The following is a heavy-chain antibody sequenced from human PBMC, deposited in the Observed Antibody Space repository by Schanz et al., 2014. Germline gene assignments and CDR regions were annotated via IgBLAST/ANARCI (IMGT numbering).Heavy chain of an antibody. V-gene: IGHV3-23*04. CDR3: TRDSASSSWYWGDY. J-gene: IGHJ4*02. D-gene: IGHD6-13*01. CDR1: GFTFSDYY. Sequence: VQLVDSGGGLVKPGGSLRLSCAASGFTFSDYYMSWIRQAPGKGLEWVSGISGSGGSTYEADSVKGRFTISRNNSKNTLYLQINSLRADDTAVYYSTRDSASSSWYWGDYWGQGTLVTVSS. CDR2: ISGSGGST.